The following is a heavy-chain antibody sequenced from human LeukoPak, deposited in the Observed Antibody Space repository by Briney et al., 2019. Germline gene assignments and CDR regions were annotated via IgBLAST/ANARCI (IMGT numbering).Heavy chain of an antibody. CDR1: GFTFSGYS. CDR3: ARGGDCGTTSCYYFDF. CDR2: VSTTGYYI. Sequence: PGGSLRLSCAASGFTFSGYSMNWVPQAPGKGLEWFSSVSTTGYYIYYADSVKGRFYISRDNAKNSLYLQMNSLRAEDTAVYYCARGGDCGTTSCYYFDFWGQGTRVTVSS. V-gene: IGHV3-21*01. J-gene: IGHJ4*02. D-gene: IGHD2-2*01.